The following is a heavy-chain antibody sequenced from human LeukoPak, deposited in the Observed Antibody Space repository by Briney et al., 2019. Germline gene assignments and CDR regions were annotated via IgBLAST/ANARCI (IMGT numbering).Heavy chain of an antibody. CDR1: GFTFSSYS. V-gene: IGHV3-21*05. Sequence: GGSLRLSCAASGFTFSSYSMNWVRQAPGKGLEWVSYISSSSSYIYYADSVKGRFTISRDNAKNSLYLQMNSLRAEDTAVYFCAKAELLWFGESWMDVWGQGTTVTVSS. J-gene: IGHJ6*02. CDR3: AKAELLWFGESWMDV. D-gene: IGHD3-10*01. CDR2: ISSSSSYI.